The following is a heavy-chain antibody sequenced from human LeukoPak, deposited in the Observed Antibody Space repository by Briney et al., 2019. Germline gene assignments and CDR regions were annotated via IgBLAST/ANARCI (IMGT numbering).Heavy chain of an antibody. CDR1: GFTFSSYA. Sequence: GGSLRLSCAASGFTFSSYAMSWVRQAPGKGLEWVSAISGSGGSTYYADSVEGRFTISRDNSKNTLYLQMNSLRAEDTAVYYCAKQTTVTTGMDYYYGMDVWGQGTMVTVSS. V-gene: IGHV3-23*01. J-gene: IGHJ6*02. CDR3: AKQTTVTTGMDYYYGMDV. CDR2: ISGSGGST. D-gene: IGHD4-11*01.